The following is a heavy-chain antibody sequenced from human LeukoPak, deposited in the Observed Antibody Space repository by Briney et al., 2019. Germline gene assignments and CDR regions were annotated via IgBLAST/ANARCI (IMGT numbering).Heavy chain of an antibody. V-gene: IGHV4-34*01. J-gene: IGHJ4*02. CDR1: GGSFSGYY. CDR3: AREGPTVTTAVVDY. CDR2: ISHSGST. Sequence: KPSETLSLTCAVYGGSFSGYYWSWIRQPPGKGLEWIGEISHSGSTNYNPSLKSRVTISVDTSKNQFSLKLSSVTAADTAVYYCAREGPTVTTAVVDYWGQGTLVTVSS. D-gene: IGHD4-17*01.